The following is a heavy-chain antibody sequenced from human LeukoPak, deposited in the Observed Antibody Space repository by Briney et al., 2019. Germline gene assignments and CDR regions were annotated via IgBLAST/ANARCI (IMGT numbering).Heavy chain of an antibody. V-gene: IGHV3-33*06. CDR2: IWYDGSNK. CDR1: GFTFSSYG. CDR3: AKELQAGWYYFDY. J-gene: IGHJ4*02. D-gene: IGHD6-19*01. Sequence: GGSLRLSCAASGFTFSSYGMHWVRQAPGKGLEWVAVIWYDGSNKYCADSVKGRFTISRDNSKNTLYLQMSSLRAEDTAVYYCAKELQAGWYYFDYWGQGTLVTVSS.